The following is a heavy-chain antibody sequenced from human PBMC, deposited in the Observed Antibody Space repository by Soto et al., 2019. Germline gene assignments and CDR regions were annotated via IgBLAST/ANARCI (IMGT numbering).Heavy chain of an antibody. CDR1: GASLSLLY. CDR3: SRVGCSNSKCYTRGMDV. J-gene: IGHJ6*02. Sequence: SETLSLTCTVSGASLSLLYWSWVRQSPGKGLEWIGYIYYNGSATYNPSFRSRVTIAIDTSKSQFSLHLNSVTAADTAVYYCSRVGCSNSKCYTRGMDVWGQGTTVTVSS. V-gene: IGHV4-59*12. D-gene: IGHD2-2*01. CDR2: IYYNGSA.